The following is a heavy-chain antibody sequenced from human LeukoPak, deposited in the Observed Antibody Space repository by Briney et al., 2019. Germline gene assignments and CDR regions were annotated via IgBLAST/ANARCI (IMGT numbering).Heavy chain of an antibody. Sequence: ASVKVSCKAPGYTFSSNAINWVRQAPGQGLEWMGWIDTNTGNPTYAQGFTGQFVFSLDTSVSTAYLQISSLKAEDTAVYYCARDGSYSPRCWFDPWGQGTLVTVSS. V-gene: IGHV7-4-1*02. CDR3: ARDGSYSPRCWFDP. CDR2: IDTNTGNP. CDR1: GYTFSSNA. D-gene: IGHD1-26*01. J-gene: IGHJ5*02.